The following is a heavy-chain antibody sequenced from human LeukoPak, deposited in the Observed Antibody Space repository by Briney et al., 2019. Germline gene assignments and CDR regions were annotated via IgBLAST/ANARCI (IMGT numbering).Heavy chain of an antibody. CDR2: ISGFGGST. Sequence: GGSLRLSCAASGSTFNNYAMNWVRQAPGKGLEWVSGISGFGGSTYYAPSVKGRLTISRDNFGNMLYLHLDSLRVEDTAIYYCARRSGSSWSSFDYWGQGALVTVSS. CDR1: GSTFNNYA. J-gene: IGHJ4*02. CDR3: ARRSGSSWSSFDY. V-gene: IGHV3-23*01. D-gene: IGHD6-13*01.